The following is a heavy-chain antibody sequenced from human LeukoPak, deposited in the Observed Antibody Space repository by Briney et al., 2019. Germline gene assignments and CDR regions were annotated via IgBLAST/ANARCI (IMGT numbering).Heavy chain of an antibody. Sequence: SETLSLTCTVSGSSISSYYWSWIRQPPGKGLEWIGYIYYSGSTNYNPSLKSRVTISVDTSKNQFSLKLSSVTAADTAVYYCARGEMATTLPFDPWGQGTLVTVSS. D-gene: IGHD5-24*01. CDR3: ARGEMATTLPFDP. J-gene: IGHJ5*02. V-gene: IGHV4-59*01. CDR1: GSSISSYY. CDR2: IYYSGST.